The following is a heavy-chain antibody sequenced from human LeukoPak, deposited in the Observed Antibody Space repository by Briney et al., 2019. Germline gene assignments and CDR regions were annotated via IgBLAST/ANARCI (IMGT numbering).Heavy chain of an antibody. CDR1: GYSFTSYW. J-gene: IGHJ4*02. V-gene: IGHV5-51*01. CDR2: IYPGDSDT. CDR3: ARLDIAAERPPSRVGRHFDY. Sequence: GESLQISCKGSGYSFTSYWIGWVRQMPGKGLEWMGIIYPGDSDTRYSPSFQGQVTISADKSISTAYLQWSSLKASDTAMYYCARLDIAAERPPSRVGRHFDYWGQGTLVTVTS. D-gene: IGHD6-25*01.